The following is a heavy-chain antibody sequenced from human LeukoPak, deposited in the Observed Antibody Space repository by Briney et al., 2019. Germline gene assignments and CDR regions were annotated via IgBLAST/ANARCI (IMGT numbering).Heavy chain of an antibody. V-gene: IGHV3-30*04. CDR3: AREGVQTTVDAFDI. J-gene: IGHJ3*02. D-gene: IGHD4-17*01. CDR2: ISHDGSDK. CDR1: EFTLKIYT. Sequence: PGGSLRLSCAASEFTLKIYTMHWVRQAPGKGLEWLSVISHDGSDKNNADSVKGRFIISRDNSKNTIYMQLNSLRPEDTAMYYCAREGVQTTVDAFDIWGLGTMVIVPS.